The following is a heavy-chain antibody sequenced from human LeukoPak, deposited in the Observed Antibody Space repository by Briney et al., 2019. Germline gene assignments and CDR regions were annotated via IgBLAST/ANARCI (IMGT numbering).Heavy chain of an antibody. CDR2: ISGSGGST. CDR3: AKVYGSGSYNSFDY. J-gene: IGHJ4*02. V-gene: IGHV3-23*01. Sequence: GGSLRLSCAASGFTFSSYAMSWVRRAPGKGLEWVSFISGSGGSTYYADSVKGRFTVSRDSSKNTLYLQMNSLRAEDTAVYYCAKVYGSGSYNSFDYWGQGTLVTVSS. D-gene: IGHD3-10*01. CDR1: GFTFSSYA.